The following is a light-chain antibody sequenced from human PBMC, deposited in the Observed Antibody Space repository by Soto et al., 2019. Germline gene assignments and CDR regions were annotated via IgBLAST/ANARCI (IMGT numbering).Light chain of an antibody. Sequence: IVLTQSPGTLSLSPGDRVTLSCRASQSVNTKLAWYQQKPGQAPTLLMSGASTRASGVPVRFSGSGSGTDFTLTISRLEPEDFALYYCQQYGGSPITFGLGTRLEIK. V-gene: IGKV3-20*01. CDR1: QSVNTK. J-gene: IGKJ5*01. CDR2: GAS. CDR3: QQYGGSPIT.